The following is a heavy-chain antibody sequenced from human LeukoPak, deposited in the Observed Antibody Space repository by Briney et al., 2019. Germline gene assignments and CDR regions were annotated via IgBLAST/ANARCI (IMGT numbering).Heavy chain of an antibody. D-gene: IGHD4-11*01. CDR3: AKYAPPTTTMTRFFDY. J-gene: IGHJ4*02. Sequence: GGSLTFSCAASGFSFSDYAMTWVRPAQGMGLEWVSDTGGDSGGKQNADSVKGRFSISRDNSKNTLYLQMNSLRVEDTAVYYCAKYAPPTTTMTRFFDYWGQGALVTVSS. V-gene: IGHV3-23*01. CDR2: TGGDSGGK. CDR1: GFSFSDYA.